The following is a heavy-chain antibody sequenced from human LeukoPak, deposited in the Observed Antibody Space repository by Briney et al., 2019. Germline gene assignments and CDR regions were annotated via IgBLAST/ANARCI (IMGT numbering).Heavy chain of an antibody. Sequence: RGSLRLSCAASGFTFSAYWMHWVRQAPGKGLVWVSRVKYDGGTTTYADSVKGRFTISRDNAKNILYLQMNSLRVEDTAVYYCARDLDWLLFDYWGQGTLVTVSS. D-gene: IGHD3-9*01. CDR1: GFTFSAYW. CDR3: ARDLDWLLFDY. J-gene: IGHJ4*02. CDR2: VKYDGGTT. V-gene: IGHV3-74*01.